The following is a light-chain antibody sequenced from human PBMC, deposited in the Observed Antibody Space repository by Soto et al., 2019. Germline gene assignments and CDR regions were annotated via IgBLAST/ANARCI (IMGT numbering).Light chain of an antibody. CDR2: GNS. CDR3: QSYDNSLSGYV. J-gene: IGLJ1*01. CDR1: SSNIGAGYD. Sequence: QSVLTQLPSVSGAPGQRVTISCTGSSSNIGAGYDVHWYQQLPGTAPKLLIYGNSNRPSGVPDRISGSKSGTSASLAITGLQADDEADYYCQSYDNSLSGYVFGTGTKLT. V-gene: IGLV1-40*01.